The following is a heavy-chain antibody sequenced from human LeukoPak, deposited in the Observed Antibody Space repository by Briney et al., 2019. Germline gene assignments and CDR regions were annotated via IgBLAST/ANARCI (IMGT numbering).Heavy chain of an antibody. D-gene: IGHD6-13*01. Sequence: SETLSLTCTVSGGSISSYYWSWIRQPPGKGLEWIGYTYYSGSTNYNPSLKSRVTISVDTSKNQFSLKLSSVTAADTAVYYCARGGGAAAGIWGQGTLVTVSS. V-gene: IGHV4-59*08. CDR2: TYYSGST. CDR1: GGSISSYY. CDR3: ARGGGAAAGI. J-gene: IGHJ4*02.